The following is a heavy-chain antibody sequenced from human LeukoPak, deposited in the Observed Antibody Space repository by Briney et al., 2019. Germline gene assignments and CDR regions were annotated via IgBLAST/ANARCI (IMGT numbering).Heavy chain of an antibody. CDR1: GFIFSIYG. Sequence: QTGGSLRLSCTASGFIFSIYGMHWVRQAPGKGLEWVAFIRYDGNNKYYAVSVKGRFTSSRDNSKNTLYLQMNSLRAEDTAVYYCAKDLKVLLWFGESTDIDYWGQGTLVTVSS. CDR2: IRYDGNNK. CDR3: AKDLKVLLWFGESTDIDY. J-gene: IGHJ4*02. D-gene: IGHD3-10*01. V-gene: IGHV3-30*02.